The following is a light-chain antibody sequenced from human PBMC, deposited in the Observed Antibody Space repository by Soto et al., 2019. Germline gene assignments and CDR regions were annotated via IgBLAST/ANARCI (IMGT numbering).Light chain of an antibody. CDR1: QSISSW. Sequence: DIQMTQSPSTLSASVGDRVTITCRASQSISSWLAWYQQKPGKAPKLLIYKASSVESGVPSRFRGSGSGTELTLTISSLQPDDFATYYCQQYNSYQHTFGHGTKLEIK. CDR3: QQYNSYQHT. V-gene: IGKV1-5*03. CDR2: KAS. J-gene: IGKJ2*01.